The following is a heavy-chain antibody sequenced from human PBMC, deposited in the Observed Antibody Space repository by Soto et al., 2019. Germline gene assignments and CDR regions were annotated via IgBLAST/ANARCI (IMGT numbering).Heavy chain of an antibody. CDR3: TRSSGSSWMFYWFDH. D-gene: IGHD6-13*01. CDR1: GYTFTSYA. CDR2: ISAYNGNT. V-gene: IGHV1-18*01. J-gene: IGHJ5*02. Sequence: ASVKVSCKASGYTFTSYAISWVRQAPGQGLEWMGWISAYNGNTNYAQKLQGRVTMTTDTSTSTAYMELRSLRSDDTAVNYCTRSSGSSWMFYWFDHWGQGTLVTVSS.